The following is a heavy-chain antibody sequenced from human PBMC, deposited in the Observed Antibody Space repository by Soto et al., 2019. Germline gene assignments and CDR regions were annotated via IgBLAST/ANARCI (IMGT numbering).Heavy chain of an antibody. J-gene: IGHJ4*02. Sequence: EVQLVESGGGLVQPGGSLRLSCAASGFTFSDHYMDWVRQAPGKGLEWVGRVRNKANRYITDYAASVKGRFTISRDDSKNSLFLQMNSLKTEDTAVYYCARGFCSGATCYSGDSWGQGTLVTVSS. CDR1: GFTFSDHY. V-gene: IGHV3-72*01. CDR2: VRNKANRYIT. CDR3: ARGFCSGATCYSGDS. D-gene: IGHD2-15*01.